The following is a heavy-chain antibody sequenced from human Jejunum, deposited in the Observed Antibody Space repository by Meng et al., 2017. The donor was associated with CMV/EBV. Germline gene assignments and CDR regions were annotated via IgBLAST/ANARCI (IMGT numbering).Heavy chain of an antibody. CDR1: GASIGSGTYY. CDR3: ARDTIRDGVDY. J-gene: IGHJ4*02. V-gene: IGHV4-31*03. Sequence: CSVSGASIGSGTYYWSWIRQHPGKGLEWIGFIHSTGSTHYNPSLRSRVSISADTSNNLFSLTLTSVTAADTAIYYCARDTIRDGVDYWGQGTLVTVYS. D-gene: IGHD2-21*01. CDR2: IHSTGST.